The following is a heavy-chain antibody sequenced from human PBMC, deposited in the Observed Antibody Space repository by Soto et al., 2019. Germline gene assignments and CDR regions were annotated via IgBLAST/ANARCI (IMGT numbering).Heavy chain of an antibody. V-gene: IGHV4-34*01. J-gene: IGHJ4*02. CDR3: ARGWDRERSGDYLDFDY. CDR1: GGSFSGYY. D-gene: IGHD4-17*01. CDR2: INHSGST. Sequence: PSETLSLTCAVYGGSFSGYYWSWIRQPPGKGLEWIGEINHSGSTNYNPSLKSRVTISVDTSKNQFSLKLSSVTAADTAVYYCARGWDRERSGDYLDFDYWGQGTLVTVSS.